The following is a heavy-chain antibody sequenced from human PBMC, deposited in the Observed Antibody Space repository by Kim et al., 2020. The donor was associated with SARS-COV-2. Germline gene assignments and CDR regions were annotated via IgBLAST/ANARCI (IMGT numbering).Heavy chain of an antibody. CDR1: GFTFSSYA. CDR3: AKVHLIGDYDFWSGYPTFDY. CDR2: ISGSGGST. D-gene: IGHD3-3*01. J-gene: IGHJ4*02. V-gene: IGHV3-23*01. Sequence: GGSLRLSCAASGFTFSSYAMSWVRQAPGKGLEWVSAISGSGGSTYYADSVKGRFTISRDNSKNTLYLQMNSLRAEDTAVYYCAKVHLIGDYDFWSGYPTFDYWGQGTLVTVSS.